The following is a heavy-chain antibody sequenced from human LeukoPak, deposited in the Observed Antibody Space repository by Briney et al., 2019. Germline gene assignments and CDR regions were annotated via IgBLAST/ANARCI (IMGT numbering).Heavy chain of an antibody. CDR1: GFTFSNYG. Sequence: GGSLRLSCAASGFTFSNYGMSWVRQAPGKGLEWVSAISGSGGSTYYADSVKGRFTISRDNSKNTLYLQMNSLRAEDTAVYYCAKSVQRPARAFDIWGQGTMVTVSS. V-gene: IGHV3-23*01. CDR2: ISGSGGST. CDR3: AKSVQRPARAFDI. D-gene: IGHD1-14*01. J-gene: IGHJ3*02.